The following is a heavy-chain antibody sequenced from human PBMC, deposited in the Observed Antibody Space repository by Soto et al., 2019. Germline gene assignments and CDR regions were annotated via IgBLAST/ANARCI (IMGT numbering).Heavy chain of an antibody. Sequence: GGSLRLSCAASGFTFSSYAMSWVRQAPGKGLEWVSAISGSGGSTYYADSVKGRFTISRDNSKNTLYLQMNSLRAEDTAVYYCAKTRGGIRGRDILTGYGYYYGMDVWGQGTTVTVSS. V-gene: IGHV3-23*01. D-gene: IGHD3-9*01. J-gene: IGHJ6*02. CDR1: GFTFSSYA. CDR2: ISGSGGST. CDR3: AKTRGGIRGRDILTGYGYYYGMDV.